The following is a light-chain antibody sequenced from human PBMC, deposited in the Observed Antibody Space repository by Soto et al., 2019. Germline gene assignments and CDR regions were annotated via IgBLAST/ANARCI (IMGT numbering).Light chain of an antibody. Sequence: QSVLTQPPSVSGVPGQGVTISCTGTSSNIGADYDVQWYQQVPGGVHKLLIYANTNRPSGVPDRFSGSRSGTSASLAIAGLRAEDEADYYCQSYDNTLFVIFGGGTKVTVL. V-gene: IGLV1-40*01. J-gene: IGLJ2*01. CDR1: SSNIGADYD. CDR3: QSYDNTLFVI. CDR2: ANT.